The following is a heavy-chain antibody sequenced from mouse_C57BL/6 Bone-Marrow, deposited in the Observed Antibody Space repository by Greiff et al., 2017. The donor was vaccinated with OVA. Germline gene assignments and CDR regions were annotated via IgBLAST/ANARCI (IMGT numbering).Heavy chain of an antibody. CDR1: GFSLTSYG. J-gene: IGHJ3*01. Sequence: VKLQESGPGLVQPSQSLSITCTVSGFSLTSYGVHWVRQSPGKGLEWLGVIWSGGSTDYNAAFISRLSISKDNSKSQVFFKMNSLQADDTAIYYCARGNYGSSYWFAYWGQGTLVTVSA. CDR3: ARGNYGSSYWFAY. V-gene: IGHV2-2*01. CDR2: IWSGGST. D-gene: IGHD1-1*01.